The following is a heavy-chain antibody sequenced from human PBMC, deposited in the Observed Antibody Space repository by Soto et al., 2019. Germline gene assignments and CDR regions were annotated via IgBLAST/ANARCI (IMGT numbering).Heavy chain of an antibody. Sequence: VHLVESGGGVVQPGRSLRLSCAASGFTFKNYGMHWVRQAPGKVLEWVAVISHDGGTKHYADSVKGRFTIFRDDSKNTVSLQMTSLRRDDTAVYYCAKRITISGYGDYYYYGMDSWGQGTRVIVSS. CDR1: GFTFKNYG. J-gene: IGHJ6*02. CDR2: ISHDGGTK. V-gene: IGHV3-30*18. D-gene: IGHD3-3*01. CDR3: AKRITISGYGDYYYYGMDS.